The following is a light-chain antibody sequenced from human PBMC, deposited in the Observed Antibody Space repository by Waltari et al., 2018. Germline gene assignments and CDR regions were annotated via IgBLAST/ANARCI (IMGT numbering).Light chain of an antibody. V-gene: IGLV2-11*01. CDR2: DVN. CDR3: CSYTVTYLRL. Sequence: QSALTQPRSVSGSPGQSVTISCTGTSSDVGAYNYVSWYQHHAGKAPQVIIFDVNKRPPGLPLRFPGSTSGNTASLTISGLQAEDEGDYYCCSYTVTYLRLFGGGTRLTVL. J-gene: IGLJ2*01. CDR1: SSDVGAYNY.